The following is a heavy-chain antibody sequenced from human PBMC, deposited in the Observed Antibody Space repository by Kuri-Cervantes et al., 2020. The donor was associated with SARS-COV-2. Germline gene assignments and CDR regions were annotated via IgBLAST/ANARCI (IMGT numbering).Heavy chain of an antibody. CDR1: GGSISSGGYY. D-gene: IGHD6-13*01. V-gene: IGHV4-30-2*01. J-gene: IGHJ5*02. Sequence: SETLSLTCTVSGGSISSGGYYWSWIRQPPGKGLEWIGYIYHSGSTYYNTSLKSRVTISVDRSKNQFSLKLSSVTAADTAVYYCARARIAAAGYNWFDPWGQGTLVTVSS. CDR3: ARARIAAAGYNWFDP. CDR2: IYHSGST.